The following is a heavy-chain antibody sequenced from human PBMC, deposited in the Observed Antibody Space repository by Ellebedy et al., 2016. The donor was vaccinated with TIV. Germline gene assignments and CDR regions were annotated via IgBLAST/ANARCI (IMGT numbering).Heavy chain of an antibody. V-gene: IGHV4-59*08. CDR2: IYYSGST. CDR1: GGSISSYY. J-gene: IGHJ6*02. Sequence: MPSETLSLTCTVSGGSISSYYWSWIRQPPGKGLEWIGYIYYSGSTNYNPSLKSRVTISVDTSKNQFSLKLSSVTAADTAVYYCARMLYNPIFLFYYGMDVWGQGTTVTVSS. CDR3: ARMLYNPIFLFYYGMDV. D-gene: IGHD2-8*01.